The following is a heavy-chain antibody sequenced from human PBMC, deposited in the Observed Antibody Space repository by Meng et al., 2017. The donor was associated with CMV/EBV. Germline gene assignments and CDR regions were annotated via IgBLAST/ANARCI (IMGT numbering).Heavy chain of an antibody. Sequence: SVKVSCKASGGTFSSYTISWVRQPPGQGLEWMGRIIPILGIANYAQKFQGRVTITADKSTSTAYMELSSLRSEDTAVYYCATRSTAMVPNPIYYGMDVWGQGTTVTVSS. D-gene: IGHD5-18*01. CDR2: IIPILGIA. J-gene: IGHJ6*02. CDR1: GGTFSSYT. CDR3: ATRSTAMVPNPIYYGMDV. V-gene: IGHV1-69*02.